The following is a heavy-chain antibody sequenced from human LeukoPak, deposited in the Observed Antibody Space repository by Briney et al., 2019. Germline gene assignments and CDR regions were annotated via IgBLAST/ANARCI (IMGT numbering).Heavy chain of an antibody. D-gene: IGHD6-19*01. Sequence: SVKVSCKASGGTFSSYAISWVRQAPGQGLEWMGGFIPIFGTANYAQKFQGRVTITADESTSTAYMELSSLRSEDTAVYYCAKVFSSGWYIDYWGQGTLVTVSS. CDR2: FIPIFGTA. V-gene: IGHV1-69*13. CDR3: AKVFSSGWYIDY. CDR1: GGTFSSYA. J-gene: IGHJ4*02.